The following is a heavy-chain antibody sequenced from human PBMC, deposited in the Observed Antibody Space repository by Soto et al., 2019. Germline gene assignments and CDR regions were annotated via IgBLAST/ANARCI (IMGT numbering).Heavy chain of an antibody. D-gene: IGHD3-16*02. CDR3: ARERVYDYVWGSYRSPGDVDY. V-gene: IGHV1-3*01. CDR1: GYTFTSYA. CDR2: INAGNGNT. Sequence: ASVKVSCKASGYTFTSYAMYWVRQAPGQRLEWMGWINAGNGNTKYSQKFQGRVTITRDTSASTAYMELSSLRSEDTAVYYCARERVYDYVWGSYRSPGDVDYWAREPWSPSPQ. J-gene: IGHJ4*02.